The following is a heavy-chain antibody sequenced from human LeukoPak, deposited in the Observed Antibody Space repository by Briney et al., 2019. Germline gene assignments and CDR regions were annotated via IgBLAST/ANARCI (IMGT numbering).Heavy chain of an antibody. V-gene: IGHV4-34*01. Sequence: SETLSLTCAVYGGSFSGYYWSWIRQPPGKGLEWIGEINHSGSTNYNPSLKSRVTISVDTSKNQFSLKLSSVTAADTAVYYCARWNYYDSGRGMDVWGQGTTVTVSS. D-gene: IGHD3-10*01. J-gene: IGHJ6*02. CDR1: GGSFSGYY. CDR3: ARWNYYDSGRGMDV. CDR2: INHSGST.